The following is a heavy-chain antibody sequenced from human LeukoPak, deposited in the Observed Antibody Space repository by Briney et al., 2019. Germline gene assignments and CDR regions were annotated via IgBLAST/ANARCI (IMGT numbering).Heavy chain of an antibody. CDR1: GGSISSSSYY. Sequence: PSETLSLTCTVSGGSISSSSYYWGWIRQPPGKGLEWIGSIYYSGSTYYNPSLKSRVTISVDTSKNQFSLKLSSVTAADTAVYYCASAVAAPDQDPPFDYWGQGTLVTVSS. CDR3: ASAVAAPDQDPPFDY. CDR2: IYYSGST. D-gene: IGHD6-25*01. V-gene: IGHV4-39*07. J-gene: IGHJ4*02.